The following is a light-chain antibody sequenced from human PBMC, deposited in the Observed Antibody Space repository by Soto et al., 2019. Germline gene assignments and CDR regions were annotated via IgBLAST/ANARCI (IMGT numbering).Light chain of an antibody. CDR1: QSISLY. V-gene: IGKV1-39*01. CDR2: AAS. Sequence: DIQMTQSPSSLSASVGDRVTITCRASQSISLYLNWYQQKPGKAPKLLIYAASSLQSGVPSRFSGSGSGTDFTLTISSLQPEDFATYYCQQSYSTPPLTFGGGTKVEIK. CDR3: QQSYSTPPLT. J-gene: IGKJ4*01.